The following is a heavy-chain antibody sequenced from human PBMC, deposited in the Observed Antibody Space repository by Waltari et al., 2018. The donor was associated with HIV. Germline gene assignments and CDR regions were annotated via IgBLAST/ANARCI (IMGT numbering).Heavy chain of an antibody. D-gene: IGHD6-6*01. Sequence: DVQLVESGGGLVEPGGSLRLSCAASGFSFRKAWMGWVRQAPGKGLEWVGRLKSRTEGGRTNYAAPVKGRFTSSRDDSKNTLYLEMNSLKTEDTGIYYCTTDRSEYSSSSNFDYWGQGTLVTVSS. V-gene: IGHV3-15*01. J-gene: IGHJ4*02. CDR1: GFSFRKAW. CDR3: TTDRSEYSSSSNFDY. CDR2: LKSRTEGGRT.